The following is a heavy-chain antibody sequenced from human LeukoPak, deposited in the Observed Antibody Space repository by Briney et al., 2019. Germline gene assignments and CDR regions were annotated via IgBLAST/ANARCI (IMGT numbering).Heavy chain of an antibody. V-gene: IGHV3-33*01. CDR2: MWYDGSNK. Sequence: GRSLRLSCAASGFTFSSYGMHWVRQAPGKGLEWVAVMWYDGSNKYYADSVKGRFTISRDNSKNTLYLQMNSLRAEDTAVYYCARGIAAAGLDYWGQGTLVTVSS. J-gene: IGHJ4*02. CDR1: GFTFSSYG. D-gene: IGHD6-13*01. CDR3: ARGIAAAGLDY.